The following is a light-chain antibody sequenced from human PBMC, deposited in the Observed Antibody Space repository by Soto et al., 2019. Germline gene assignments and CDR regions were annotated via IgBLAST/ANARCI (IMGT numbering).Light chain of an antibody. V-gene: IGLV1-44*01. J-gene: IGLJ2*01. CDR1: RSNIGNNF. CDR2: NNN. Sequence: QSVLTQPPSASETPGQRVIISCSGSRSNIGNNFVNWYQQLPGMAPKLLIYNNNQRPSGVPDRFSGSKSGTSASLAISGLQSEDEADYYCGSWDDSLNGHVVFGGGTKVTVL. CDR3: GSWDDSLNGHVV.